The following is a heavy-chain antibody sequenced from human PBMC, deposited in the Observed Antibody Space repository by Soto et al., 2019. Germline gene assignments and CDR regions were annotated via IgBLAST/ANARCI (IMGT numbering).Heavy chain of an antibody. D-gene: IGHD3-10*01. V-gene: IGHV3-30*18. CDR2: ISYDGSNK. CDR1: GFTFSSYG. Sequence: QVQLVESGGGVVQPGRSLRLSCAASGFTFSSYGMHWVRQAPGKGLEWVAVISYDGSNKYYADSVKGRITISRENSENTLYLQMNHLRAEDTAVYYWAKGGGYYGSGSYSVGENYYGMDVWGQGTTVTVSS. CDR3: AKGGGYYGSGSYSVGENYYGMDV. J-gene: IGHJ6*02.